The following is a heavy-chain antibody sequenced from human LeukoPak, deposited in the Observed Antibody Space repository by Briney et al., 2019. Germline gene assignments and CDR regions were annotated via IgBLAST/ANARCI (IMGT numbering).Heavy chain of an antibody. V-gene: IGHV3-49*04. Sequence: PGRSLRLSCTASGFTFGDYAMSWVRQAPGKGLEWVGFIRSKAYGGTTEYAASVKGRFTISRDDSKSIAYLQMNSLKTEDTAVYYCTRDPVERPGYSSSWCVDYWGQGTLVTVSS. D-gene: IGHD6-13*01. J-gene: IGHJ4*02. CDR3: TRDPVERPGYSSSWCVDY. CDR1: GFTFGDYA. CDR2: IRSKAYGGTT.